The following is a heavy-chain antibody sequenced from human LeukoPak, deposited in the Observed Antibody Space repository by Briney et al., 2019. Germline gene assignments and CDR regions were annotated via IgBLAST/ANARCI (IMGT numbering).Heavy chain of an antibody. CDR1: GYTFTSYY. D-gene: IGHD5-24*01. CDR2: INLSGGST. CDR3: ARDSSRDGYNYGPYYLDY. J-gene: IGHJ4*02. V-gene: IGHV1-46*01. Sequence: ASVKVSCKASGYTFTSYYMHWVRQAPGQGLEWMGIINLSGGSTSYAQKFQGRVTMTRDTSTSSVYMELSSLRSEDTAVYYCARDSSRDGYNYGPYYLDYWGQGTLVTVSS.